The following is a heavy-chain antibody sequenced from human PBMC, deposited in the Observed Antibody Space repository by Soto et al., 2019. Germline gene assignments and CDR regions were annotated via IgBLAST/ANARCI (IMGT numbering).Heavy chain of an antibody. CDR2: IYSGGNT. CDR3: GSGSSGLH. D-gene: IGHD6-19*01. J-gene: IGHJ4*02. CDR1: GFNVSSQY. V-gene: IGHV3-66*01. Sequence: VQLVESGGGLVHPGGSLRLSCAASGFNVSSQYMTWVRQAPGKGLEWVSVIYSGGNTDYADSVKGRFTISRDNSKNTMSLQMNSLRAEDTALYYCGSGSSGLHWGQGTLVTVYS.